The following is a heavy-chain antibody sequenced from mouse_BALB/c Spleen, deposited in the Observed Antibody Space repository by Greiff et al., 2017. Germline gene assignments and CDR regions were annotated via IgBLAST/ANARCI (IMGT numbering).Heavy chain of an antibody. CDR1: GYAFSSYW. J-gene: IGHJ2*01. V-gene: IGHV1-80*01. D-gene: IGHD4-1*01. Sequence: VQLQESGPELVKPGASVKMSCKASGYAFSSYWMNWVKQRPGQGLEWIGQIYPGDGDTNYNGKFKGKATLTADKSSSTAYMQLSSLTSEDSAVYFCARLGANWDFDYWGQGTTLTVSS. CDR2: IYPGDGDT. CDR3: ARLGANWDFDY.